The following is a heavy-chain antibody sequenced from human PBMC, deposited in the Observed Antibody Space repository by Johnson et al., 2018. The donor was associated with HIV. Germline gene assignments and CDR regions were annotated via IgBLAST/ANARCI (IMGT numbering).Heavy chain of an antibody. Sequence: VQLVESGGGLVQPGRSLRLSCTASGFTFGDYAMSWFRQAPGKGLEWVGFIRSKAYGGTTEYAASVKGRFTISRDNSRNTLFLQMNSLRAEDTAMYFCVRRFYDSSAFDVWGQGTLVTVSS. J-gene: IGHJ3*01. CDR3: VRRFYDSSAFDV. CDR2: IRSKAYGGTT. D-gene: IGHD3-22*01. V-gene: IGHV3-49*03. CDR1: GFTFGDYA.